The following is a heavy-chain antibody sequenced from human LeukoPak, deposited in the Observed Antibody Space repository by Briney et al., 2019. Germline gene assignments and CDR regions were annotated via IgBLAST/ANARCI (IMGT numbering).Heavy chain of an antibody. Sequence: ASVKVSCKASGYTFTSYYMHWVRQAPGQGLEWMGIINPSGGSTSYAQNFQGRVTMTRDTSTSTVYMELSSLRSEDTAVYYCARERYYDSSGYYYEPYYYYGMDVWGQGTTVTVSS. CDR2: INPSGGST. CDR1: GYTFTSYY. V-gene: IGHV1-46*01. CDR3: ARERYYDSSGYYYEPYYYYGMDV. D-gene: IGHD3-22*01. J-gene: IGHJ6*02.